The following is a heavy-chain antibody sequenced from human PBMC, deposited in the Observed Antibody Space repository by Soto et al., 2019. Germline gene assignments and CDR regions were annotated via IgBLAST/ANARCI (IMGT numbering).Heavy chain of an antibody. CDR3: SKTTGLRYFDWFFDYDY. J-gene: IGHJ4*02. CDR2: ISYDGSNK. V-gene: IGHV3-30*18. CDR1: GFTFSSYG. D-gene: IGHD3-9*01. Sequence: QVQLVESGGGVVQPGRSLRLSCAASGFTFSSYGMHWVRQAPGKGLEWVAVISYDGSNKYYADSVKGRFTISRDNSKNTLYLQMNSLRAEDTAVYYCSKTTGLRYFDWFFDYDYWGQGTLVTVSS.